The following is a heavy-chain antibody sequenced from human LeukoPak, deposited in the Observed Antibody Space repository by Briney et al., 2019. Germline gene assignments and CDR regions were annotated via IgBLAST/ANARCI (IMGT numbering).Heavy chain of an antibody. CDR2: MTPNSGNT. D-gene: IGHD2-2*02. CDR3: ARTPTKYCSSTSCYTPYFDY. Sequence: ASVTVSCKASGYTFTSYDINWVRQATGQGLEWMGCMTPNSGNTGYAQKFQGRVTMTRNTSISTAYMELSSLRSEDTAVYYCARTPTKYCSSTSCYTPYFDYWGQGTLVTVSP. V-gene: IGHV1-8*01. J-gene: IGHJ4*02. CDR1: GYTFTSYD.